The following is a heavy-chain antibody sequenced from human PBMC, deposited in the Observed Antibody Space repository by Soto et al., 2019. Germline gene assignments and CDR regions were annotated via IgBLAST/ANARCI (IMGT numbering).Heavy chain of an antibody. D-gene: IGHD3-16*01. CDR3: VRSPKIGVRGAF. V-gene: IGHV3-21*02. Sequence: EVQVVESGGGLVKPGWSLRLSCIGSGFSFSAYNMNWVRQAPGKGLEWVSSIKVGSSRIYQPDSMKGRFTISRDDARNSVYLQINSLRAEDTALYFCVRSPKIGVRGAFWGRGTQVTVSS. CDR2: IKVGSSRI. J-gene: IGHJ1*01. CDR1: GFSFSAYN.